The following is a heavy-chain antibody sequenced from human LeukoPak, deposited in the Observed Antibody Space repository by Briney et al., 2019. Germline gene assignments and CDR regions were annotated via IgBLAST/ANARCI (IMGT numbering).Heavy chain of an antibody. D-gene: IGHD1/OR15-1a*01. Sequence: GASVKVSCKASDYTFTRAGVSWVRQAPGQGLEWMGWISAYNGKTKYAKQFQDRVTMTTDTSTSTAYVELRSLRSDDTAVYYCARDLGTAPYCFDYWGQGTLVTVSS. CDR3: ARDLGTAPYCFDY. CDR1: DYTFTRAG. CDR2: ISAYNGKT. J-gene: IGHJ4*02. V-gene: IGHV1-18*01.